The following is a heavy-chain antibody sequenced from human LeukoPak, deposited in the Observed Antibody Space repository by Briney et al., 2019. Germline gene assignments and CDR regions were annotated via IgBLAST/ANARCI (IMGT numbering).Heavy chain of an antibody. CDR1: GGSISTGDYY. V-gene: IGHV4-39*01. Sequence: SETLSLTCTVSGGSISTGDYYWGWIRQSPGKGLEWIGSIRYSGTTYYNPSLKSRVTLSVDTSKTQFSLKLSSVTPAADTTVYYCARQLGRGLWTFDFWGQGTLVTVSS. J-gene: IGHJ4*02. D-gene: IGHD7-27*01. CDR2: IRYSGTT. CDR3: ARQLGRGLWTFDF.